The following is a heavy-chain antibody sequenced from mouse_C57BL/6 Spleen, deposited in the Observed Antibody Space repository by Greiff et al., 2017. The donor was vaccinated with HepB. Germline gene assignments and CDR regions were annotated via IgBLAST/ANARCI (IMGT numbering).Heavy chain of an antibody. D-gene: IGHD1-1*01. CDR3: TTFSGSSGGNAMDY. CDR1: GFTFSNYW. V-gene: IGHV6-3*01. Sequence: EVQRVESGGGLVQPGGSMKLSCVASGFTFSNYWMNWVRQSPEKGLEWVAQIRLKSDNYATHYAESVKGRFTISRDDSKSSVYLQMNNLRAEDTGIYYCTTFSGSSGGNAMDYWGQGTSVTVSS. J-gene: IGHJ4*01. CDR2: IRLKSDNYAT.